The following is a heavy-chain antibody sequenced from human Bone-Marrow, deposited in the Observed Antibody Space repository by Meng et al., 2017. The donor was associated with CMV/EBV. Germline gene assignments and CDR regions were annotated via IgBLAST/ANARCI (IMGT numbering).Heavy chain of an antibody. V-gene: IGHV1-2*02. J-gene: IGHJ4*02. CDR3: ARDHNWGLDD. Sequence: ASVKVSCKTSGFYFSDQFMHWVRQAPGQGLAWMGWIKPDSGATNYAQTFRGRVTITTDSSISTAYMEVNSLTSDDTAFYCGARDHNWGLDDWGQGTMVTVSS. CDR2: IKPDSGAT. CDR1: GFYFSDQF. D-gene: IGHD1-1*01.